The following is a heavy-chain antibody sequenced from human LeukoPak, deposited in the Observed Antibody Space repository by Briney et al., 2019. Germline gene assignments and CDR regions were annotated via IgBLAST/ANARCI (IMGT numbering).Heavy chain of an antibody. V-gene: IGHV3-23*01. CDR2: FSGGGDS. CDR1: GFTSGVYA. Sequence: GGTLRLSCVASGFTSGVYAMSWVRQAPGKGLEWVSAFSGGGDSFYADSVRGRFSVSADKSKSILYLQMNSLRVEDTAVYYCATNNWGAAADDSWGQGTLVTVSS. D-gene: IGHD6-13*01. J-gene: IGHJ4*02. CDR3: ATNNWGAAADDS.